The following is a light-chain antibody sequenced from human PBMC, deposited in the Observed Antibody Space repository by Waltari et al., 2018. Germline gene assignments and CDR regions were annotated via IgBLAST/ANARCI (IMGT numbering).Light chain of an antibody. Sequence: QSALTQPASVSGSPGQSITISCTGTSSDVGGYNYVSWYQLHPGKAPKLIIYEVTNRPSEISYRFSGSKSDYTASLTISGLQPEDEADYYCCSYTTTSTSFVFGTGTRVTVL. CDR3: CSYTTTSTSFV. J-gene: IGLJ1*01. CDR2: EVT. CDR1: SSDVGGYNY. V-gene: IGLV2-14*01.